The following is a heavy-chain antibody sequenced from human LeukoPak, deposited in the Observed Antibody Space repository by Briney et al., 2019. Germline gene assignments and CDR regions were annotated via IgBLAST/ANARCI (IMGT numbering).Heavy chain of an antibody. CDR3: ARDLPKTDIVATSNADDAFDI. CDR2: INPNSGST. J-gene: IGHJ3*02. D-gene: IGHD5-12*01. CDR1: GYTFTGYY. Sequence: GASVKVSCKASGYTFTGYYMHWVRQAPGQGLEWMGWINPNSGSTNCAQKLQGRVTMTTDTSTSTAYMELRSLRSDDTAVYYCARDLPKTDIVATSNADDAFDIWGQGTMVTVSS. V-gene: IGHV1-2*02.